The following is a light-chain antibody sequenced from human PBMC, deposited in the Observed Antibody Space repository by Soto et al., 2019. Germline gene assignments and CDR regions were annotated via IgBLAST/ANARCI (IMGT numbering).Light chain of an antibody. CDR1: QAISNY. CDR2: DAS. J-gene: IGKJ2*01. Sequence: DIPMTQSPSSLSASVGDRVTITCQASQAISNYLNWYQQKPGKAPKLLIYDASNLETGVPSSFSGSGSGTDFTFTISSLQPEDIATYYCQHYDNLPYTFGQGTKLEIK. V-gene: IGKV1-33*01. CDR3: QHYDNLPYT.